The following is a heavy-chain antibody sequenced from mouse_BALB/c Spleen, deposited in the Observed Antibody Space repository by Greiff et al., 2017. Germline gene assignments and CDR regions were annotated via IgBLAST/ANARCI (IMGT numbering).Heavy chain of an antibody. V-gene: IGHV5-17*02. Sequence: EVQRVESGGGLVQPGGSRKLSCAASGFTFSSFGMHWVRQAPEKGLEWVAYISSGSSTIYYADTVKGRFTISRDNPKNTLFLQMTSLRSEDTAMYYCARSAAYYFDYWGQGTTLTVSS. CDR1: GFTFSSFG. CDR3: ARSAAYYFDY. CDR2: ISSGSSTI. D-gene: IGHD1-2*01. J-gene: IGHJ2*01.